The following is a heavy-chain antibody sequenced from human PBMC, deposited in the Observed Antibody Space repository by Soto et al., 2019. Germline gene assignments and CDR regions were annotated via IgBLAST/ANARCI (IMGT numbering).Heavy chain of an antibody. J-gene: IGHJ4*02. CDR1: GGSISSGDYY. CDR2: IFYSGST. Sequence: QVQLQESGPGLVKPSQTLSLTCTVSGGSISSGDYYWSWIRQPPGKGLEWIGYIFYSGSTYYNPSPKSRVIISVEASNNQFSLKLSSVTAADTAVYYCASNSYGYIFSDYWGQGTLVTVSS. V-gene: IGHV4-30-4*08. D-gene: IGHD5-18*01. CDR3: ASNSYGYIFSDY.